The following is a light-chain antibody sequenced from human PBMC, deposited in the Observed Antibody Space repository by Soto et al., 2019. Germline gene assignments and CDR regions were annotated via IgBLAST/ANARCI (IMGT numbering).Light chain of an antibody. CDR1: QSVSSN. V-gene: IGKV3-15*01. Sequence: EIVMTQSPATLSVSPGERATLSCRASQSVSSNLAWYQQKPGQAPRLLIYGASTRATGIPARFSGSGSGTEFTLTISSLQSEDFATYYCQQRSNWPSYTFGQGTRLEIK. CDR3: QQRSNWPSYT. J-gene: IGKJ5*01. CDR2: GAS.